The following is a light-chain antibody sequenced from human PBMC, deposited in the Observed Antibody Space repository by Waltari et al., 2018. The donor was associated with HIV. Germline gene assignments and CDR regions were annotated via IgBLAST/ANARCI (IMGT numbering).Light chain of an antibody. CDR1: QSLQHSNRKTY. Sequence: DIVMTQTLLSLSVTPGQPASTSCKSNQSLQHSNRKTYLYWYLQKSGQPPQLLIYEVSNRFSGVPDRFSGSGSGTDFTLKISRVEAEDVGVYYCLQSLEIPLTFGGGTKVEIK. V-gene: IGKV2D-29*01. J-gene: IGKJ4*01. CDR2: EVS. CDR3: LQSLEIPLT.